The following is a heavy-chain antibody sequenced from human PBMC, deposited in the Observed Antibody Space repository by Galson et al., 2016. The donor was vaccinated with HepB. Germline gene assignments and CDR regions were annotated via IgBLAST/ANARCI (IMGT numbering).Heavy chain of an antibody. D-gene: IGHD2-2*01. CDR3: ATYQGPPDYYFYMDV. CDR2: IYSGGTT. J-gene: IGHJ6*03. Sequence: SLRLSCAASGFTFRNAWMSWVRQAPGEGLEWVSLIYSGGTTYYADSVKGRFIISRDNSKNALYLQMNSLRAEDTAVYYCATYQGPPDYYFYMDVWGKGTPVTVSS. V-gene: IGHV3-53*01. CDR1: GFTFRNAW.